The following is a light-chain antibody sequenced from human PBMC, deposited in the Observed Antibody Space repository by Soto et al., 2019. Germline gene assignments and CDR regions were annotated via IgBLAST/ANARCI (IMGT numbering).Light chain of an antibody. CDR3: QQYNNWPPYT. V-gene: IGKV3-15*01. CDR2: GAS. Sequence: EIVMTQSPATLSVSPGERATLSCTASQSVSSNLAWYQQKPGQAPRLLIYGASTRATGIPARFSGSGSGTEFTLTISRLQSEDFAVYYCQQYNNWPPYTFGPGTKLEIK. CDR1: QSVSSN. J-gene: IGKJ2*01.